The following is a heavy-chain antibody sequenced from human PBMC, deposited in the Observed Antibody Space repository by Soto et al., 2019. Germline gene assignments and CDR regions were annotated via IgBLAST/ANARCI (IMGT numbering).Heavy chain of an antibody. CDR1: GGSFSGYY. V-gene: IGHV4-34*01. CDR2: INHSGST. Sequence: SETLSLTCAVYGGSFSGYYWSWIRQPPRKGLEWIGEINHSGSTNYNPSLKSRVTISVDTSKNQFSLKLSSVTAADTAVYYCARAVVVYAFDYWGQGTRVTVSS. CDR3: ARAVVVYAFDY. J-gene: IGHJ4*02. D-gene: IGHD2-8*02.